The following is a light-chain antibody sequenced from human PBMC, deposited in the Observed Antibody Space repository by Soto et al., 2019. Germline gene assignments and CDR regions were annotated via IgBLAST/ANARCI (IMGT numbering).Light chain of an antibody. CDR1: QSVSSSY. J-gene: IGKJ1*01. V-gene: IGKV3-20*01. CDR3: QQYGSSSWT. Sequence: EIVLTQSPGTLSSSPGERATLSCRASQSVSSSYFAWYQQKPGHAPRLLIYAASSRATGIPDRFSGSGSGTDLNLTISSLGPEDIAVHYCQQYGSSSWTFGQGTRVDI. CDR2: AAS.